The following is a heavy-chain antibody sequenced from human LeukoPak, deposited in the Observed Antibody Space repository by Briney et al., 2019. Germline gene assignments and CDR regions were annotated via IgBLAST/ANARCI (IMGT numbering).Heavy chain of an antibody. CDR2: IKEHGGDK. D-gene: IGHD6-19*01. CDR3: ATWSSGWQFDF. V-gene: IGHV3-7*05. Sequence: GRSLRLSCAASGFTYSQSWLTGVPQAPGRGRQWVAHIKEHGGDKYYVAYVEGRFTISRDNDKTSVYLQMNSLRAEDTAVYYCATWSSGWQFDFWGQGTLVSVSS. J-gene: IGHJ4*02. CDR1: GFTYSQSW.